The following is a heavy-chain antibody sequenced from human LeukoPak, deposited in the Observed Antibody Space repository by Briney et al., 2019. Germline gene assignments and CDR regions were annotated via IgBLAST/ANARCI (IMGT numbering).Heavy chain of an antibody. J-gene: IGHJ4*02. Sequence: GRSLRLSCTAPGLTFDDYAMHWVRQAPGKGLEWGSGISWNSGSIGYADSVKGRFTISRDNAKNSLYLQMNSLRAEDMALYYCAKDQGIAAAGSFDYWGQGTLVTVSS. CDR1: GLTFDDYA. CDR3: AKDQGIAAAGSFDY. D-gene: IGHD6-13*01. CDR2: ISWNSGSI. V-gene: IGHV3-9*03.